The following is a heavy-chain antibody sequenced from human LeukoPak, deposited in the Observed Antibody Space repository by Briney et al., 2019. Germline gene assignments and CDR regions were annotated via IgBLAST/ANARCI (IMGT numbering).Heavy chain of an antibody. J-gene: IGHJ4*02. CDR2: MNPNSGNT. Sequence: ASVKVSCKASGYTLTNYDVNWVRHASGQGLEWMGWMNPNSGNTGYAQNFQGRVTMTRDTSIRTAYMELSSLGSEDTAVYYCARGRGSRSFDYWGQGTLVTVSS. CDR3: ARGRGSRSFDY. CDR1: GYTLTNYD. V-gene: IGHV1-8*01.